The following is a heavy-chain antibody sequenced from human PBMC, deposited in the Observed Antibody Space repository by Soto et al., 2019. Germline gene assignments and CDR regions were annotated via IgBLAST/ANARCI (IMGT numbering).Heavy chain of an antibody. CDR1: GYTFTSYA. V-gene: IGHV1-3*01. CDR2: INAGNGNT. J-gene: IGHJ5*02. D-gene: IGHD3-22*01. Sequence: EASVKVSCKASGYTFTSYAMHWVRQAPGQRLEWMGWINAGNGNTKYSQKFQGRVTITRDTSASTAYMELSSLRSEDTAVYYCARFGPDSSGYYPWGQGTLVTVSS. CDR3: ARFGPDSSGYYP.